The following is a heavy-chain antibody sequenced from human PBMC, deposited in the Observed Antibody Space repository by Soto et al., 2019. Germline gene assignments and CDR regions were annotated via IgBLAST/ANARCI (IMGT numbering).Heavy chain of an antibody. D-gene: IGHD1-1*01. Sequence: QVQLQESGPGLVKPSETLSLTCTVSGAFSSTYYWSWIRQPPGKGLEWIGYMNNIGRTNYNPSLKSRVTISLDTSKNQCSLKLSSVIAADTAVYYCDRSFCRDAGRCNWFDPWGLGTLVTASS. J-gene: IGHJ5*02. CDR3: DRSFCRDAGRCNWFDP. CDR1: GAFSSTYY. CDR2: MNNIGRT. V-gene: IGHV4-59*01.